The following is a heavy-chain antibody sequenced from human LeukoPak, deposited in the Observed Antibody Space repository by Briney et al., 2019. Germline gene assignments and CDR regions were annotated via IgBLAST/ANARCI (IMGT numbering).Heavy chain of an antibody. V-gene: IGHV3-23*01. CDR1: GFTFTNYA. Sequence: GGSLRLSCAASGFTFTNYAMTWVRQAPGKGLEWVSSISASGVMTYYADSVKGRFTVSRDNSKNSLYLQMSSLTAADTAVYYCAKDRSIGTYYTFDHWGQGTLVTVSS. CDR3: AKDRSIGTYYTFDH. J-gene: IGHJ4*02. CDR2: ISASGVMT. D-gene: IGHD1-26*01.